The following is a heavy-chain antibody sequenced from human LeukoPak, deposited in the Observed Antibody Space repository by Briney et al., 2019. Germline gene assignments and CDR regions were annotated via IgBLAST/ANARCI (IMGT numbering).Heavy chain of an antibody. V-gene: IGHV3-11*01. Sequence: PRGPLRLSCAASGFTFSDYYMSWIRQAPGKGLEWVSYISSSGSTIYYADSVKGRFTISRDNAENSLYLQMNSLRAEDTAVYYCARVVSGWHYFDYWGQGTLVTVSS. CDR2: ISSSGSTI. J-gene: IGHJ4*02. CDR3: ARVVSGWHYFDY. D-gene: IGHD6-19*01. CDR1: GFTFSDYY.